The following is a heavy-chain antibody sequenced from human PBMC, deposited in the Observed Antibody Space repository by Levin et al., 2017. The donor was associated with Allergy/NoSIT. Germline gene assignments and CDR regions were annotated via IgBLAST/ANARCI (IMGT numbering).Heavy chain of an antibody. D-gene: IGHD6-13*01. CDR3: ARDRSHIAASGTHYYYGMDG. CDR1: GGSMSNY. V-gene: IGHV4-59*01. J-gene: IGHJ6*02. CDR2: IYYSGST. Sequence: PSETLSLTCTVSGGSMSNYWSWIRQPPGKGLEWIGYIYYSGSTNYNPSLESRVTISVDTSKNQFSLKLSSVTAADTAVYYCARDRSHIAASGTHYYYGMDGWGQGTTVTVSS.